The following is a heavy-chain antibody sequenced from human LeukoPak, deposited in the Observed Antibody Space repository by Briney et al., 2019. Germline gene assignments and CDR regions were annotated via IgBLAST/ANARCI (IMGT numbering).Heavy chain of an antibody. CDR3: AREYYDSSGYYSYYFDY. J-gene: IGHJ4*02. V-gene: IGHV1-2*02. Sequence: GASVKVSCKASGYTFTGYYMHWVRQAPGQGLEWTGWISPNSGGTNYAQNFQGRVTMTRDTSISTAYMELSRLRSDDTAVYYCAREYYDSSGYYSYYFDYWGQGTLVTVSS. CDR2: ISPNSGGT. CDR1: GYTFTGYY. D-gene: IGHD3-22*01.